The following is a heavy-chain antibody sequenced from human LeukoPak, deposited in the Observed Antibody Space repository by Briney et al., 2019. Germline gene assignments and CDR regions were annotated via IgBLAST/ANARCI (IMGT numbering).Heavy chain of an antibody. J-gene: IGHJ4*02. D-gene: IGHD4-17*01. V-gene: IGHV1-2*06. CDR1: GGTFSSYA. Sequence: ASVKVSCKASGGTFSSYAISWVRQAPGQGLEWMGRINPNSGGTNYAQKFQGRVTMTRDTSISTAYMELSRLRSDDTAVYYCAPMLHYGDFDYWGQGTLVTVSS. CDR2: INPNSGGT. CDR3: APMLHYGDFDY.